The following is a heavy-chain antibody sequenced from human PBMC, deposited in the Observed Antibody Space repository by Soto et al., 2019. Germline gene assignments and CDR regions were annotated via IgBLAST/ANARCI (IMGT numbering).Heavy chain of an antibody. CDR1: GGSISSSSYY. CDR3: ARWKQWLVPGGYYFDY. J-gene: IGHJ4*02. D-gene: IGHD6-19*01. Sequence: ADTLSPTCTVSGGSISSSSYYWGWIRQPPGKGLEWIGSIYYSGSTYYNPSLKSRVTISVDTSKNQFSLKLSSVTAADTAVYYCARWKQWLVPGGYYFDYWGQGTLVTVSS. CDR2: IYYSGST. V-gene: IGHV4-39*01.